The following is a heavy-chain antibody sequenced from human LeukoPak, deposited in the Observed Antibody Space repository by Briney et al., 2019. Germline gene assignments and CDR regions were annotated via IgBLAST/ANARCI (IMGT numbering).Heavy chain of an antibody. CDR1: GFTFSSYG. CDR3: AKDGRITIFFYYFDY. CDR2: ISYDGSNK. V-gene: IGHV3-30*18. D-gene: IGHD3-9*01. J-gene: IGHJ4*02. Sequence: GGSLRLSCAASGFTFSSYGMHWVRQAPGKGLEWVAVISYDGSNKYYADSVKGRFIISRDNSKHTLYLQMNSLRAEDTAVYYCAKDGRITIFFYYFDYWGQGTLVTVSS.